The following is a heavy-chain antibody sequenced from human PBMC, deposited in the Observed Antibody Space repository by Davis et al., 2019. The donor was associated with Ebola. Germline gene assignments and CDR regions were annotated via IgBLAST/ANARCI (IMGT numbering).Heavy chain of an antibody. D-gene: IGHD1-1*01. CDR2: ISGSGDTT. V-gene: IGHV3-23*01. CDR3: AKSDWNDVSDY. J-gene: IGHJ4*02. CDR1: GFIFDSYA. Sequence: PGGFLRLSCEASGFIFDSYAMSWVRQAPGKGLDWVSTISGSGDTTYYADVVRGRFTRPRDNSKNTLFLQMSSLRADETAVFYCAKSDWNDVSDYWGQGTLVTVSS.